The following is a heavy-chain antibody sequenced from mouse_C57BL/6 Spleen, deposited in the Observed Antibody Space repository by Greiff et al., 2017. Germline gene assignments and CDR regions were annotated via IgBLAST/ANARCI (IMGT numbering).Heavy chain of an antibody. CDR2: LYPGSGST. V-gene: IGHV1-55*01. J-gene: IGHJ1*03. Sequence: QVQLQQPGAELVKPGASVKMSCKASGYTFTSYWITWVKQRPGQGLEWIGDLYPGSGSTNYNEKFKSKATLTVDTSSSTAYMQLSSLTSEDSAVYYCARRTYYSNYDWYFDVWGTGTTVTVSS. D-gene: IGHD2-5*01. CDR3: ARRTYYSNYDWYFDV. CDR1: GYTFTSYW.